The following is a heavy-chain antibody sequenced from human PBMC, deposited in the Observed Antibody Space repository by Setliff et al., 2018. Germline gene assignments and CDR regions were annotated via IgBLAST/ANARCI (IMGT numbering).Heavy chain of an antibody. CDR2: INHSGST. D-gene: IGHD1-20*01. V-gene: IGHV4-34*01. CDR1: GGTFSYYY. Sequence: PSETLSLTCAASGGTFSYYYWTWIRQPPGKGLEWIGEINHSGSTSYNPSLESRVTISIDTSKNQFSLNLRYVTAVDTGLYYCARGRNIKLRLLDSWGQGKLVTVSS. CDR3: ARGRNIKLRLLDS. J-gene: IGHJ4*02.